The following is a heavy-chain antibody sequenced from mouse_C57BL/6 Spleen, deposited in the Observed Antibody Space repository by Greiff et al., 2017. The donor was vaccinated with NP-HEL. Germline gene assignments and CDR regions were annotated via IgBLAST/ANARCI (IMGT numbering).Heavy chain of an antibody. CDR1: GYTFTDYS. CDR3: ARFPFAY. CDR2: INPNNGGT. J-gene: IGHJ3*01. Sequence: EVQLQQSGPELVKPGASVKISCKASGYTFTDYSMNWVKQSHGKSLEWIGDINPNNGGTSYNQKFKGKATLTVDKSSSTAYMERRSLTSADSAVYYCARFPFAYWSQGTLVTVSA. V-gene: IGHV1-26*01.